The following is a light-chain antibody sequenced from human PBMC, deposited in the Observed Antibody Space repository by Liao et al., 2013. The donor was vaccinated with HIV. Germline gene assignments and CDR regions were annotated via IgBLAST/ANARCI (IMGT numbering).Light chain of an antibody. CDR3: QAWDSSTDVV. Sequence: SYDLTQPPSVSVSPGQTASITCSGDELGDKYASWYQQRPGQSPVLVIYQDVKRPSGIPERFSGSNSGNTAALTISGTQAVDEADYYCQAWDSSTDVVFGGGTKLTVL. V-gene: IGLV3-1*01. J-gene: IGLJ2*01. CDR1: ELGDKY. CDR2: QDV.